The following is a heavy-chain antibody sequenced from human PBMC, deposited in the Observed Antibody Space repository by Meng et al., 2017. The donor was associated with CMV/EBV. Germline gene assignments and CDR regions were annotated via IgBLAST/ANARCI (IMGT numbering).Heavy chain of an antibody. CDR1: GFTVSSHY. Sequence: GESLKISCAASGFTVSSHYMSWVRQAPGKGLEWVSVIYSGGSTYYADSVKGRFTISRDNSKNTLYLQMNSLRAEDTDVYYCARRSSWSYAFDIWGQGTMVTVSS. D-gene: IGHD6-13*01. CDR2: IYSGGST. CDR3: ARRSSWSYAFDI. J-gene: IGHJ3*02. V-gene: IGHV3-53*01.